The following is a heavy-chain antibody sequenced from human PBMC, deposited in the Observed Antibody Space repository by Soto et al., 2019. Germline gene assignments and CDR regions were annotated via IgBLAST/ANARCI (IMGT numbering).Heavy chain of an antibody. J-gene: IGHJ4*02. CDR3: VTGGYFLDY. CDR2: IKSKPAGGTI. CDR1: GSTFSNAW. V-gene: IGHV3-15*07. D-gene: IGHD1-1*01. Sequence: AGGSLRLSCAASGSTFSNAWMNWVRQAPGKGLEWVGRIKSKPAGGTIDYAAPVQGRFTISRDDGKNMVYLQMNGLKTEDTAVYYCVTGGYFLDYWGQGTPVTVSS.